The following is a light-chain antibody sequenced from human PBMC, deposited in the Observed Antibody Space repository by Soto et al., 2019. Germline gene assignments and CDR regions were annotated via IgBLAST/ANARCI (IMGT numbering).Light chain of an antibody. CDR2: EGS. CDR3: CSYSGTTAFL. J-gene: IGLJ2*01. CDR1: SSDVASYNL. Sequence: QSALTQPASVSGSPGQSITISCTGISSDVASYNLVSWYVQHPGKAPKLMIYEGSKWPSGVSDRFSGSMSGNTASLTISGLQAEDEGDYYCCSYSGTTAFLFGGGTKVTVL. V-gene: IGLV2-23*01.